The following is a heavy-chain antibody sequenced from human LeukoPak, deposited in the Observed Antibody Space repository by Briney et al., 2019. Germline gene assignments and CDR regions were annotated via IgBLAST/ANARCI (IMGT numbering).Heavy chain of an antibody. CDR1: GGSISSYY. V-gene: IGHV4-59*01. CDR2: IYYSGST. Sequence: SETLSLTCTVSGGSISSYYWSWIRQPPGKGLEWIGYIYYSGSTNYNPSLKSRATISVDTSKNQFSLKLSSVTAADTAVYYCARDDDSGSSYWGQGTLVTVSS. J-gene: IGHJ4*02. D-gene: IGHD1-26*01. CDR3: ARDDDSGSSY.